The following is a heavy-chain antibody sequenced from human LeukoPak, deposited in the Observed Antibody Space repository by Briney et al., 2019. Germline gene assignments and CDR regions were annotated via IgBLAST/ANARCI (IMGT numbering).Heavy chain of an antibody. CDR2: IYTTGST. Sequence: PSETLSLTCTVSGGSISSYYWSWIRQPAGKGLEWIGRIYTTGSTNYNPSLKSRVTLSVDTAQNQFSLRLSSVTAADTPLCFSGRVTGTTLYYYMDVWGKGTTVAVS. J-gene: IGHJ6*03. CDR3: GRVTGTTLYYYMDV. D-gene: IGHD1-7*01. V-gene: IGHV4-4*07. CDR1: GGSISSYY.